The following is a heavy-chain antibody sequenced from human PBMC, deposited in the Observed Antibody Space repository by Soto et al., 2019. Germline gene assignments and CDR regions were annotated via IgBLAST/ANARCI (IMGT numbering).Heavy chain of an antibody. Sequence: QVQLQESGPGLVKPSQTLSLTCTVSGGSISSGGYYWSWIRQHPGKGLEWIGYIYYSGSTYYNPSLKSRVTISVDTAKNQFSLELSSVTAADTAVYYCASSVVTPGQQRGGFDYWGQGTLVTVSS. CDR3: ASSVVTPGQQRGGFDY. CDR1: GGSISSGGYY. CDR2: IYYSGST. V-gene: IGHV4-31*03. J-gene: IGHJ4*02. D-gene: IGHD2-21*02.